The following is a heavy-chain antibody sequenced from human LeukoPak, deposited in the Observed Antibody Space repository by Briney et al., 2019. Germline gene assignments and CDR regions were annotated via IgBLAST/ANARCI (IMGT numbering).Heavy chain of an antibody. J-gene: IGHJ4*02. CDR3: ARELSYGDYGVGSNIAY. CDR1: GYTFTSYD. CDR2: INPSGGST. V-gene: IGHV1-46*01. Sequence: GASVKVSCKASGYTFTSYDINWVRQATGQGLEWMGIINPSGGSTSYAQKFQGRVTMTRDTSTSTVYMELSSLRSEDTAVYYCARELSYGDYGVGSNIAYWGQGTLVTVSS. D-gene: IGHD4-17*01.